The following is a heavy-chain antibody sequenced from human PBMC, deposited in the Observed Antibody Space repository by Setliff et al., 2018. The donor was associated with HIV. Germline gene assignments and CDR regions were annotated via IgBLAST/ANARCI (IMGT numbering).Heavy chain of an antibody. D-gene: IGHD3-3*01. J-gene: IGHJ6*03. CDR1: GYTFTSDY. CDR2: IIPILCVA. CDR3: VRGVQSPPHYSYYYMDV. V-gene: IGHV1-69*04. Sequence: ASVKVSCKASGYTFTSDYIHWVRQAPGQGLEWMGRIIPILCVANYAQRFQGKVTITADKSTSTAYMELTSLRFDDTAMYYCVRGVQSPPHYSYYYMDVWGEGTTVTVSS.